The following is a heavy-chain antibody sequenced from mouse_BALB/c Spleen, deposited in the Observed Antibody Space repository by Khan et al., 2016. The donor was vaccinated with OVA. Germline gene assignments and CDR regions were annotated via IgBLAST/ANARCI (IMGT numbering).Heavy chain of an antibody. D-gene: IGHD2-3*01. CDR3: ARFYDPYYAMDY. J-gene: IGHJ4*01. Sequence: QVQLKESGPGLVAPSQSLSITCTVSGFSLTNYGVNWVRQPPGKGLEWLGVIWGDGNTNYHSLLKSRLTISKDNSKSQVFLKLNSLQTDDTATYYCARFYDPYYAMDYWGQGTSVTVSS. CDR2: IWGDGNT. V-gene: IGHV2-3*01. CDR1: GFSLTNYG.